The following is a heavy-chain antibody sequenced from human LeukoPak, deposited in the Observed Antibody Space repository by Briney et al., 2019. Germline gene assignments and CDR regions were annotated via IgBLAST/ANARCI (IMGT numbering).Heavy chain of an antibody. D-gene: IGHD5-12*01. CDR2: ISGSGGST. CDR3: AKSIISGYNYNWFDP. Sequence: GGSLRLSCAASGFTFSSYAMSWVRQAPGKGLEWVSAISGSGGSTYYADSVKGRFTISRDNSKNTLYLQMNSLRAEDTAVYYCAKSIISGYNYNWFDPWGQGTLVTVSS. V-gene: IGHV3-23*01. J-gene: IGHJ5*02. CDR1: GFTFSSYA.